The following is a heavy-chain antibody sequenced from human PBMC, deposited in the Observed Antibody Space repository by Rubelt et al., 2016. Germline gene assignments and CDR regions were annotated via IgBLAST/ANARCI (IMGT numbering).Heavy chain of an antibody. CDR1: GYTFTSYG. CDR2: ISAYNGNT. CDR3: ARVGALAARKIYYFDY. J-gene: IGHJ4*02. V-gene: IGHV1-18*01. Sequence: QVQLVQSGAEVKKPGASVKVSCKASGYTFTSYGISWVRQAPGQGLEWMGWISAYNGNTNYAQKLQGRVTMTTDTSTSTADRERRSLRSDDTAVYYCARVGALAARKIYYFDYWGQGTLVTVSS. D-gene: IGHD6-6*01.